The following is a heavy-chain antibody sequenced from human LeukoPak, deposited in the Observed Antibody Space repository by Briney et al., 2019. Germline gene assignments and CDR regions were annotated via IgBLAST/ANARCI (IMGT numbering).Heavy chain of an antibody. CDR1: GGSISSSSYY. CDR3: ARGSGTIFGVVIIGENWFDP. J-gene: IGHJ5*02. D-gene: IGHD3-3*01. V-gene: IGHV4-39*01. CDR2: IYYSGIT. Sequence: SETLSLTCTVSGGSISSSSYYWGWMRQPPGKGRVWFVSIYYSGITYYNPSRKSLVTISVDTSKNQFSLKLSSVTAADSAVYYCARGSGTIFGVVIIGENWFDPWGQGTLVTVSS.